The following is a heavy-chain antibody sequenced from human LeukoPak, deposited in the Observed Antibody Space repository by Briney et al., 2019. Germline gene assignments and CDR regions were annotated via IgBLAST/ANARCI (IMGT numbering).Heavy chain of an antibody. J-gene: IGHJ4*02. CDR2: INTDGSTT. Sequence: GGSLRLSCAASGFTFSSHWMHWVRQAPGKGLVWVSRINTDGSTTSYADSVKGRFTISRDNSKNTLYLQMNSLRADDTAVYYCANSYAPSLYFTNWYPAYWGQGALVTVSS. V-gene: IGHV3-74*01. CDR3: ANSYAPSLYFTNWYPAY. CDR1: GFTFSSHW. D-gene: IGHD1-1*01.